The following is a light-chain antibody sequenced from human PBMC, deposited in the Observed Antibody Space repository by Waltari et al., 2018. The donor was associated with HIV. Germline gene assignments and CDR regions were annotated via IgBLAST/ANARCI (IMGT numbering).Light chain of an antibody. J-gene: IGLJ2*01. CDR3: AAWDDSLKGV. V-gene: IGLV1-44*01. CDR2: SNN. CDR1: SSNIGSNT. Sequence: QSVLTQPPSASGTPGQRVTISCSGSSSNIGSNTVNWYQQLPGPAPKLLIFSNNQRPSGVPDRFSGSKSGTAASLAISGLQSEDEADYYCAAWDDSLKGVFGGGTKLTVL.